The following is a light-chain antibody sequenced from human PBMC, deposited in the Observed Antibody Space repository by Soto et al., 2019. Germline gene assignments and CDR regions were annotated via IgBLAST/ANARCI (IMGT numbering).Light chain of an antibody. CDR2: EVS. J-gene: IGLJ3*02. CDR1: SSDVGGYNY. V-gene: IGLV2-14*01. Sequence: QSALTQPASVSGSPGQSITISCTGTSSDVGGYNYVSWYQQQPGKAPKLIIYEVSNRPSGVSNRFSGSKSGNTASLTISGLQAEDEADYYCSSYTSTSTRMFGGGTKLTVL. CDR3: SSYTSTSTRM.